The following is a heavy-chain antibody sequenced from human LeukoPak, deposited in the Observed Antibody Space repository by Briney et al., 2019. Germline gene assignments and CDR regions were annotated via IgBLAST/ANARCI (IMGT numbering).Heavy chain of an antibody. Sequence: GGSLRLSCAASGFTFSSYSMNWVRQAPGKGLEWVSSISSSSSYIYYADSVKGRFTISRDNAKNSLYLQMNSLRAEDTAVYYCAKRAYSSGWYSTDYYYMDVWGKGTTVTISS. CDR1: GFTFSSYS. D-gene: IGHD6-19*01. V-gene: IGHV3-21*01. CDR2: ISSSSSYI. CDR3: AKRAYSSGWYSTDYYYMDV. J-gene: IGHJ6*03.